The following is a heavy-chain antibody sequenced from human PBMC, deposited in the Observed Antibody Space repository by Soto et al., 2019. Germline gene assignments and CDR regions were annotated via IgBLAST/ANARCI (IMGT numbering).Heavy chain of an antibody. V-gene: IGHV4-61*05. J-gene: IGHJ3*02. CDR2: IYYSGST. CDR3: ARLGVNYYDSSGYYGGPAFDI. Sequence: ASETLSLTCTVSDCSISTSSYYWSWIRQPPGKGLEWIGYIYYSGSTNYNPSLNSRVTISVDTSKNQFSLKLSSVTAADTAVYYCARLGVNYYDSSGYYGGPAFDIWGQGTMVTVSS. CDR1: DCSISTSSYY. D-gene: IGHD3-22*01.